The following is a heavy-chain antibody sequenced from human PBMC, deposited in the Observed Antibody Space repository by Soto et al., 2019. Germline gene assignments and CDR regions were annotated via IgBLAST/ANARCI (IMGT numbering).Heavy chain of an antibody. CDR1: GYTFTSYD. D-gene: IGHD1-1*01. CDR3: AREKGLSWTDDF. V-gene: IGHV1-8*01. Sequence: QVQLVQSGAEVKKPGASVKVSCKASGYTFTSYDINWVRQATGQGLEGMGWMNPNSGNTGNAQKFQGRVTMTRNTSISTAYMELSSLRSEDTAVYYCAREKGLSWTDDFWGQGTLVTVSS. CDR2: MNPNSGNT. J-gene: IGHJ4*02.